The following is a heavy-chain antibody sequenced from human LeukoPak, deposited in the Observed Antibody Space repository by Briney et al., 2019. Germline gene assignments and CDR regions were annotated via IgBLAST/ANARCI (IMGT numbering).Heavy chain of an antibody. D-gene: IGHD3-10*01. V-gene: IGHV4-61*02. J-gene: IGHJ4*02. CDR3: ARSETDHYYFDH. Sequence: SETLSLTCTVSGGSISSGSYYWSWIRQPAGKGLEWIGRIYTSGSTNYNPSLKSRVTISVDTSKNQFSLKLSSVTAADTAVYYCARSETDHYYFDHLGQGILVTVSS. CDR1: GGSISSGSYY. CDR2: IYTSGST.